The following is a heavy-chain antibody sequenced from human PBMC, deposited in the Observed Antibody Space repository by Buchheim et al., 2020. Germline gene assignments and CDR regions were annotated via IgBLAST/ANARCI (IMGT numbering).Heavy chain of an antibody. CDR1: GFTFISYS. J-gene: IGHJ5*02. V-gene: IGHV3-21*04. Sequence: EVQLVESGGGLVKPGGSLRLSCAASGFTFISYSVNWVRQAPGKGLEWVSSISSSSSYIYYADSVKGRFTISRDNAKNSLYLQMNSLRAEDTAVYYCARSPYGSGSYYNAPGWFDPWGQGTL. CDR2: ISSSSSYI. CDR3: ARSPYGSGSYYNAPGWFDP. D-gene: IGHD3-10*01.